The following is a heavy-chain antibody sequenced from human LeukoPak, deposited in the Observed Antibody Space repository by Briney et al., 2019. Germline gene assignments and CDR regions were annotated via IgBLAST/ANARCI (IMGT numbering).Heavy chain of an antibody. CDR1: GFTFSSYE. Sequence: GGSLRLSCAASGFTFSSYEMNWVRQAPGKGLEWVSYISSSGSTIYYADSVKGRFTISRDNAKNSLYLQMNSLRAEDTAVYYCAQDGASIRFDNWGQGTLVTVSS. CDR3: AQDGASIRFDN. CDR2: ISSSGSTI. D-gene: IGHD5-24*01. V-gene: IGHV3-48*03. J-gene: IGHJ4*02.